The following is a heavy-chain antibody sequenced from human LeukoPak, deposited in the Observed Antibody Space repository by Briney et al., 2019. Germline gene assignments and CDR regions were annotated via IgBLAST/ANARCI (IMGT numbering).Heavy chain of an antibody. D-gene: IGHD5-18*01. J-gene: IGHJ3*02. CDR2: TYYTGTT. V-gene: IGHV4-61*01. Sequence: SETLSLTCTVSGGSISSSSYYWNWLRQPPGKALEWIGYTYYTGTTNYNPSLKSRVTILVDTSKNQLSLKLSSVTAADTAVYYCARWGRGDNYGPYAFDTWGQGTVVTVSS. CDR1: GGSISSSSYY. CDR3: ARWGRGDNYGPYAFDT.